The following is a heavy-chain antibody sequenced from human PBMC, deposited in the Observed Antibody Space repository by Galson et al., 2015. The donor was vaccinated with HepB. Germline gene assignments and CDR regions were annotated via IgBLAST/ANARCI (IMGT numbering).Heavy chain of an antibody. CDR3: ARDHTVTTRKWFDH. Sequence: SVKVSCKASGYKLTNYGINWVRQAPGQGLEWMGWISSYNGNTNYAQKFQGRLTMTTDTSTSTAYMELRSLRSDDTAVYYCARDHTVTTRKWFDHWGQGTLVTVSS. J-gene: IGHJ5*02. CDR1: GYKLTNYG. V-gene: IGHV1-18*01. D-gene: IGHD4-17*01. CDR2: ISSYNGNT.